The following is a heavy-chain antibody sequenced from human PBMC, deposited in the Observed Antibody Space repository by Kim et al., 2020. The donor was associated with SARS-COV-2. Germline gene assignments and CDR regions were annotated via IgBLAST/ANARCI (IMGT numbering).Heavy chain of an antibody. CDR3: ASLYGSGSYYKWYYFDY. V-gene: IGHV4-39*01. D-gene: IGHD3-10*01. Sequence: LKSRVTISVDTSKNQFSLKLSSVTATDTAVYYCASLYGSGSYYKWYYFDYWGQGTLVTVSS. J-gene: IGHJ4*02.